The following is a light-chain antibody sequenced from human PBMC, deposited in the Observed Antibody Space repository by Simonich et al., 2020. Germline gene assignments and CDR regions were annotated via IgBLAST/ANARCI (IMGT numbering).Light chain of an antibody. V-gene: IGKV1-5*03. J-gene: IGKJ5*01. CDR1: QSISSW. CDR2: KES. Sequence: DIQMTQSPSTLSASVGDRVTITCRASQSISSWLAWYKQKPGKAPKLLIYKESSLESGVPSRFSGSGSGTEFTLTISSLQPDDFATYYCQQLNSYPITFGQGTRLEIK. CDR3: QQLNSYPIT.